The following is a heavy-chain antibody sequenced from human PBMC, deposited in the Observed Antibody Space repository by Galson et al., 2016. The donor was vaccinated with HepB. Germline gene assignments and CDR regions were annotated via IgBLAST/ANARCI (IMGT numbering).Heavy chain of an antibody. CDR2: IVIGSGHT. J-gene: IGHJ5*02. Sequence: SVKVSCKASGFNFTSSAVQWVRQVRGQRLEWIGWIVIGSGHTHYAQNFQGRVTFTSDMSTTTAYLELSSLRSDDTAVYYCAAGSPQGRNFRQGRLEVPAAMRWFDPWGQGTLITVSP. CDR3: AAGSPQGRNFRQGRLEVPAAMRWFDP. V-gene: IGHV1-58*01. D-gene: IGHD2-2*01. CDR1: GFNFTSSA.